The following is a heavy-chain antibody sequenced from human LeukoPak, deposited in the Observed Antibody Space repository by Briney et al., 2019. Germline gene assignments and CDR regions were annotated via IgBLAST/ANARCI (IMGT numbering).Heavy chain of an antibody. Sequence: GASVKVSCKASGYTFTAYYMHWVRQAPGQGLEWMGRINPKSGDTNYAQKFQDRVTMTRDTSMSTAYMEISRLRYDDTAVYYCGRGIQLFDPWGQGTLVTVSS. CDR1: GYTFTAYY. V-gene: IGHV1-2*06. CDR2: INPKSGDT. J-gene: IGHJ5*02. CDR3: GRGIQLFDP. D-gene: IGHD3-10*01.